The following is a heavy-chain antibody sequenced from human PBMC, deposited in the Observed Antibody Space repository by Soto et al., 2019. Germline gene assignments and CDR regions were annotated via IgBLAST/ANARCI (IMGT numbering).Heavy chain of an antibody. D-gene: IGHD1-26*01. V-gene: IGHV1-18*01. J-gene: IGHJ3*02. CDR2: ISPYNGNT. CDR1: GYTFTTYG. CDR3: ARGGSHYEDVIHGAFDI. Sequence: QVQLVQSGAEVRKPGASVKVSCKASGYTFTTYGISWVRQAPGQGLEWMGWISPYNGNTNYAQKLQGRVTKTTDTSTSTAYMELRSLRADDTAVYYCARGGSHYEDVIHGAFDIWGQGTMVTVSS.